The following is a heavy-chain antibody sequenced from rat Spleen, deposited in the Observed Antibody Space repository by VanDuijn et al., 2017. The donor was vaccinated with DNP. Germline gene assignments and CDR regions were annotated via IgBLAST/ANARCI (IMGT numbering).Heavy chain of an antibody. D-gene: IGHD1-4*01. J-gene: IGHJ2*01. CDR2: ISSGGST. Sequence: QVQLRESGPGLVQPSHTLSLTCTVSGFSLTSYAVGWVRQPPGKGLEWIAAISSGGSTYYNSALKSRLSISRDTSKSQVFLKVNSLQTEDIATYYCAREDYGYTYFDYWGQGVMVTVSS. CDR1: GFSLTSYA. CDR3: AREDYGYTYFDY. V-gene: IGHV2S12*01.